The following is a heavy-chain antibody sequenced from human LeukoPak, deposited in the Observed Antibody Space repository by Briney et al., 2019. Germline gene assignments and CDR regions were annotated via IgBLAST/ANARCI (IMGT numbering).Heavy chain of an antibody. D-gene: IGHD6-13*01. CDR1: GFSFSSYA. Sequence: GGSLRLSCAASGFSFSSYAMSWVRQAPGKGLEWVSGISGSAGSAYYADSVKGRFTISRDNSKNTLYLQMNSLRAEDTAAYYCAKDLSTSWYRFDCWGQGTLVTVSS. J-gene: IGHJ4*02. CDR2: ISGSAGSA. V-gene: IGHV3-23*01. CDR3: AKDLSTSWYRFDC.